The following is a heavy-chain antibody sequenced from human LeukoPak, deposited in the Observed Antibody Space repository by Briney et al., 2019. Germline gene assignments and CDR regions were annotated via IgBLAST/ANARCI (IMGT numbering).Heavy chain of an antibody. D-gene: IGHD6-19*01. J-gene: IGHJ5*02. Sequence: GGSLRLSCAASAFTFSSYAMSWVRQPPGKGLEWVSTISGSGGSTYYVDSVKGRFTISRDNSKDTLYLQMNSLRAEDTAVYYCAKVPRSSANNWFDPWGQGTLVTVSS. V-gene: IGHV3-23*01. CDR3: AKVPRSSANNWFDP. CDR1: AFTFSSYA. CDR2: ISGSGGST.